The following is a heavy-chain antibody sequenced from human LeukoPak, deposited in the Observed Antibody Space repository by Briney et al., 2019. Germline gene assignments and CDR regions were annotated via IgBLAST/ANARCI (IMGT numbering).Heavy chain of an antibody. CDR1: GGSISSYY. CDR3: ARGMRGIVGATLDY. J-gene: IGHJ4*02. V-gene: IGHV4-59*05. D-gene: IGHD1-26*01. CDR2: IYYSGST. Sequence: TTSETLSLTCTVSGGSISSYYWSWIRQPPGKGLEWIGSIYYSGSTYYNPSLKSRVTISVDTSKNQFSLKLSSVTAADTAVYYCARGMRGIVGATLDYWGQGTLVTVSS.